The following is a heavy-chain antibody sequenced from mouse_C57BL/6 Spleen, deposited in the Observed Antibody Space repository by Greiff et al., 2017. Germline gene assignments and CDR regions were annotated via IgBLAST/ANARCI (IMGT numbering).Heavy chain of an antibody. CDR1: GYTFTDYY. V-gene: IGHV1-26*01. Sequence: VQLQQSGPELVKPGASVKISCKASGYTFTDYYMNWVKQSHGKSLEWIGDINPNNGGTSYNQKFKGKATLTVDKSSSTAYMELRSLTSEDSAVYYCARRGIYYGPPMDYWGQGTSVTVSS. CDR2: INPNNGGT. J-gene: IGHJ4*01. CDR3: ARRGIYYGPPMDY. D-gene: IGHD2-1*01.